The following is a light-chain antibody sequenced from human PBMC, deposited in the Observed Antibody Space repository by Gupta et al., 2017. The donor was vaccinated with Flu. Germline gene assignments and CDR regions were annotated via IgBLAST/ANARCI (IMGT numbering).Light chain of an antibody. CDR2: AAS. CDR1: QSISSY. CDR3: QHSYSTPRS. V-gene: IGKV1-39*01. J-gene: IGKJ2*03. Sequence: DIQMTQSPSSLSASVGDRVTITCRASQSISSYLNWYQQKPGKAHKLLIYAASSLKSGVPSRFSGSGSGTDFTLTISILQPEDFATYYCQHSYSTPRSFGQGTKLDIK.